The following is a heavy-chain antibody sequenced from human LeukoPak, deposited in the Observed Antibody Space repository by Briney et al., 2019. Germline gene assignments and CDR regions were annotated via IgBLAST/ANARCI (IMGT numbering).Heavy chain of an antibody. D-gene: IGHD3-22*01. CDR3: ARAGNYYDSSGYYYEAYYFDY. V-gene: IGHV3-7*01. CDR2: IKQDGSEK. CDR1: GFTFSSYS. J-gene: IGHJ4*02. Sequence: GGSLRLSCAASGFTFSSYSMNWVRQAPGKGLEWVANIKQDGSEKYYVDSVKGRFTISRDNAKNSLYLQMNSLRAEDTAVYYCARAGNYYDSSGYYYEAYYFDYWGQGTLVTVSS.